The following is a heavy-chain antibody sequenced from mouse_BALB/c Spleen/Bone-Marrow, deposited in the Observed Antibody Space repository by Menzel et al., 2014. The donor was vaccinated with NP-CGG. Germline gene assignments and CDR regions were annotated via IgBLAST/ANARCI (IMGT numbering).Heavy chain of an antibody. CDR3: ARDGNYAMDY. CDR1: GISITTGNYR. J-gene: IGHJ4*01. D-gene: IGHD1-1*02. V-gene: IGHV3-5*02. CDR2: IYYSGTI. Sequence: DVQLQESGPGLVKASQTVSLTCTVTGISITTGNYRWSWIRQFPGNKLEWIGYIYYSGTITYNPSLTSRTTITRDTSKNQSFLEMNSLTAEDTATYYCARDGNYAMDYWGQGTSVTVSS.